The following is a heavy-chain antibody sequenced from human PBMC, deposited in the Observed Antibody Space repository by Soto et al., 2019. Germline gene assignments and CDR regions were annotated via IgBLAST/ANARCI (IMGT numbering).Heavy chain of an antibody. CDR1: GGSLSGVY. J-gene: IGHJ4*02. D-gene: IGHD3-3*01. CDR2: VTPGGSA. Sequence: QVQLHQRGAGLLKPSETLSLTCVVYGGSLSGVYWSWIRQLPGKGLEWMGEVTPGGSAAYHPSLKRRATISLDTSKNQSSLELNSVTAADTGISYCVRGGGWRWTPAWGQGTLVIVSS. V-gene: IGHV4-34*01. CDR3: VRGGGWRWTPA.